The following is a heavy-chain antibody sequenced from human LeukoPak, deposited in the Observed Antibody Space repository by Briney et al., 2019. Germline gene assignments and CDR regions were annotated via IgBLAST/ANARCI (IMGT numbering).Heavy chain of an antibody. CDR2: INPNSGGT. Sequence: ASVKVSCKASGYTFTGYYMHWVRQAPGQGLEWMGWINPNSGGTNYAQKFQGRVTMTRDTSISTAYMELSRLRSDDTAVYYCARDYPAVGGLFITPYYDSSGYYYNWFDPWGQGTLVTVSS. D-gene: IGHD3-22*01. J-gene: IGHJ5*02. CDR3: ARDYPAVGGLFITPYYDSSGYYYNWFDP. CDR1: GYTFTGYY. V-gene: IGHV1-2*02.